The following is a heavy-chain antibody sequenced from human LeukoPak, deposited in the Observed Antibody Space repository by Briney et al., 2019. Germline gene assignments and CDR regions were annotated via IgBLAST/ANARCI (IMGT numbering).Heavy chain of an antibody. CDR1: GGAFSGYY. CDR3: ASLSGFSYGVVDY. CDR2: INHSGST. D-gene: IGHD5-18*01. V-gene: IGHV4-34*01. J-gene: IGHJ4*02. Sequence: SETLSLTCAVYGGAFSGYYWSWIRQPPGKGLEWIGEINHSGSTNYNPSLKSRVTISVDTSKNQFSLKLSSVTAADTAVYYCASLSGFSYGVVDYWGQGTLVTVSS.